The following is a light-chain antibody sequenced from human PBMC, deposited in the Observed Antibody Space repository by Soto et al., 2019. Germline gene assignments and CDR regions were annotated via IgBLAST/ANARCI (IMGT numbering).Light chain of an antibody. CDR3: QQSYNSPPIT. CDR1: QSISSW. J-gene: IGKJ5*01. CDR2: DAS. Sequence: DIQMTQSPSTLSATAGYRVTITCRASQSISSWLAWYQHKPGKAPKLLIYDASSLQSGVPSRFRGSGYGTDFALTITSLQPEDFAIYYCQQSYNSPPITFGQGTRLEIK. V-gene: IGKV1-39*01.